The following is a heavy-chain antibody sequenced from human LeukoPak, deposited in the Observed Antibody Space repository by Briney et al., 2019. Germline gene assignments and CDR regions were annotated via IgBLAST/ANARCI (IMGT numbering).Heavy chain of an antibody. CDR1: GYTFTSYD. V-gene: IGHV1-8*03. CDR3: ARDKMETSRTYYFDY. J-gene: IGHJ4*02. D-gene: IGHD2-2*01. Sequence: ASVKVSCKASGYTFTSYDINWVRQATGQGLEWMGWMNPNSGNTGYAQKFQGKVTITRNTSISTAYMELSSLRSEDTAAYYCARDKMETSRTYYFDYWGQGTLVTVSS. CDR2: MNPNSGNT.